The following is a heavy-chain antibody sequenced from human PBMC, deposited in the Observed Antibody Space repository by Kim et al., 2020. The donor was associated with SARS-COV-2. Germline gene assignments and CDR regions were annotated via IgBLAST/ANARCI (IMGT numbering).Heavy chain of an antibody. V-gene: IGHV5-51*01. CDR2: IYPGDSDT. J-gene: IGHJ3*02. D-gene: IGHD4-17*01. Sequence: GESLKISCKGSGYSFTSYWIGWVRQMPGKGLEWMGIIYPGDSDTRYSPSFQGQVTISADKSISTAYLQWSSLKASDTAMYYCARLAYGDYGEGAFDIWGQGTMVTVSS. CDR3: ARLAYGDYGEGAFDI. CDR1: GYSFTSYW.